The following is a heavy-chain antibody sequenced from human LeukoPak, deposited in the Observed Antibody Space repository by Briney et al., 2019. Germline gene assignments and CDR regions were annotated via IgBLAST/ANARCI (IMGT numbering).Heavy chain of an antibody. CDR2: IYYSGST. Sequence: SETLSLTCTVSNASISSNTYYRAWIRQPPGKGLEWIGYIYYSGSTNYNPSLKSRVTISVDTSKNQFSLKLSSVTAADTAVYYCARGSYDSSGYTIDYWGQGTLVTVSS. J-gene: IGHJ4*02. V-gene: IGHV4-61*05. CDR1: NASISSNTYY. D-gene: IGHD3-22*01. CDR3: ARGSYDSSGYTIDY.